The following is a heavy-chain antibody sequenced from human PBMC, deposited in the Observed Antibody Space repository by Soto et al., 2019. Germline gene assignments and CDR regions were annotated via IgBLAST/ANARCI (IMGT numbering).Heavy chain of an antibody. CDR2: IYATGTT. Sequence: SETLSLTCTVSGASISGYYWSWIRESAGKGLEWIGRIYATGTTDYNPSLKSRVMMSVDTSKKQFSLKLRSVTAADTAVYYCVRDGTKTLRDWFDPWGQGISVTVSS. V-gene: IGHV4-4*07. J-gene: IGHJ5*02. CDR1: GASISGYY. CDR3: VRDGTKTLRDWFDP. D-gene: IGHD1-1*01.